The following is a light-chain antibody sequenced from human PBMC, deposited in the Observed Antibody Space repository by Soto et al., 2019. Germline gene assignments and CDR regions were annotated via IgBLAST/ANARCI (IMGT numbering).Light chain of an antibody. CDR3: RSYTGGSTYV. V-gene: IGLV2-14*01. CDR1: SSDIGGYKY. CDR2: DVS. Sequence: QSVLTQPASVSGSPGQSITISCTGTSSDIGGYKYVSWYQQHPGKAPKLMIYDVSNRPSGVSNRFSGSKSGNTATLTISGLQGEDEAEYYCRSYTGGSTYVFGTGTNVTVL. J-gene: IGLJ1*01.